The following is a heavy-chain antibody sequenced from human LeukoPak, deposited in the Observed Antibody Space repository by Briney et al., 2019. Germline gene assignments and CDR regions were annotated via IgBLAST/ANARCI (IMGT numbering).Heavy chain of an antibody. D-gene: IGHD3-10*01. Sequence: PGGSLRLSCAASGFTFSSYAMHWVRQAPGKGLEWVAVISYDGSNKYYTDSVKGRFTISRDNSKNTLYLQMNSLRAEDTAVYYCASSTMVRGVIVYWGQGTLVTVSS. J-gene: IGHJ4*02. CDR1: GFTFSSYA. CDR2: ISYDGSNK. V-gene: IGHV3-30-3*01. CDR3: ASSTMVRGVIVY.